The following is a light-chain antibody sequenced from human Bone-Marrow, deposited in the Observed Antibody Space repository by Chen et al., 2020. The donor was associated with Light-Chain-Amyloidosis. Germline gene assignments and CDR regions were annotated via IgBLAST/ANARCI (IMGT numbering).Light chain of an antibody. CDR1: NSDVGGDNH. CDR3: RTETLTDALV. CDR2: EVT. J-gene: IGLJ1*01. V-gene: IGLV2-14*01. Sequence: SALTQPASVSGSPGQSLTIFCTGTNSDVGGDNHVSWYQQHPDNAPNLMIYEVTTRPSWVHDRFTGSKTERPASLTSTGLQTADKADYFSRTETLTDALVFGSRTKVTGL.